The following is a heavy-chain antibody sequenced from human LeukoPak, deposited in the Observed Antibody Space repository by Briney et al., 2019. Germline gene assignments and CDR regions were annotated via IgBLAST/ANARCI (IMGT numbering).Heavy chain of an antibody. CDR2: ISGSGGST. Sequence: GGSLRLSCAASGFTFSSYAMSWVRQAPGKGLEWVSAISGSGGSTYYADSVKGRFTISRDNSKNTLYLQMNSLRAEDTAVYHCAKEPTYYYDSSGYYDYWGQGTLVTVSS. CDR1: GFTFSSYA. CDR3: AKEPTYYYDSSGYYDY. V-gene: IGHV3-23*01. D-gene: IGHD3-22*01. J-gene: IGHJ4*02.